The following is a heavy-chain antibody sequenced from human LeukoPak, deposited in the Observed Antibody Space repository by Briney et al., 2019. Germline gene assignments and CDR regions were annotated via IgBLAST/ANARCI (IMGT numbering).Heavy chain of an antibody. Sequence: ASVKVSCKASGYTFTSYYMHWVRQAPRQGLEWMGIINPSGGSTSYAQKFQGRVTMTRDTSTSTVYMELSSLRSEDTAVYYCARGIWVGSGWYYRYFDLWGRGTLVTVSS. CDR2: INPSGGST. V-gene: IGHV1-46*01. J-gene: IGHJ2*01. D-gene: IGHD6-19*01. CDR3: ARGIWVGSGWYYRYFDL. CDR1: GYTFTSYY.